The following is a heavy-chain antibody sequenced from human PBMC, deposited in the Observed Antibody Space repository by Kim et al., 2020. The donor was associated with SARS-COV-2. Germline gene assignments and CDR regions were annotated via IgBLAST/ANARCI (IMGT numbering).Heavy chain of an antibody. CDR1: GFSFRTYW. J-gene: IGHJ4*02. CDR3: SRSEDY. Sequence: GGSLRLSCAASGFSFRTYWMSWVRQAPGKGLEWVANINQDGSQIYYVDSVKGRFTISRDNAKNSLYLQMNSLRAEDTAVYYCSRSEDYWGQGTLVTVFS. V-gene: IGHV3-7*01. CDR2: INQDGSQI.